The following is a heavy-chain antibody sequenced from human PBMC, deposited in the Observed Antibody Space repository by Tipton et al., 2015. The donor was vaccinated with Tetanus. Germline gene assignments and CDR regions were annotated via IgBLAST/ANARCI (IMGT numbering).Heavy chain of an antibody. CDR1: GFIFSNYW. Sequence: SLRLSCSASGFIFSNYWMSWVRQAPGKGLEWVANINRDGSGKYYVDSVKGRFTISRDEAKNSLYLQMSSLRVGDTAVYYCARETSLTTSYWGQGTLVTVSS. V-gene: IGHV3-7*01. J-gene: IGHJ1*01. CDR3: ARETSLTTSY. D-gene: IGHD4-17*01. CDR2: INRDGSGK.